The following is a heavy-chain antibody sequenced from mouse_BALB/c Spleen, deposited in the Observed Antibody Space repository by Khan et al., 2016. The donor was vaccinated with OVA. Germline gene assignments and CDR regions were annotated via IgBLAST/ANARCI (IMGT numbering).Heavy chain of an antibody. V-gene: IGHV1-4*01. D-gene: IGHD2-14*01. CDR1: GYTFTSYT. J-gene: IGHJ3*01. CDR2: INPSNGYT. CDR3: VRDGAYHRNDGWFAY. Sequence: QIQLVQSGAELARPGASVKMSCKASGYTFTSYTIHWIKKRPGQGLEWIGYINPSNGYTNYNQKFKDKATLTTDKSSTTAYLQLSILTSDDSAVYNCVRDGAYHRNDGWFAYWGQGTLVTVSA.